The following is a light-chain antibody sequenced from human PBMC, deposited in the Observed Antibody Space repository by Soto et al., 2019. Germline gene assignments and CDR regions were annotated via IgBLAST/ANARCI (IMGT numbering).Light chain of an antibody. V-gene: IGLV1-47*01. J-gene: IGLJ3*02. CDR3: AAWYGSLSRPV. Sequence: QSVLTQPPSASGTPGQRVTISCSGSSSNIGNNHVYWYQQLAGTAPKLLMSETNQRPSGVPDRFTASKYGTSASLAISGLRSEDEADYYCAAWYGSLSRPVFGGGTKLTVL. CDR1: SSNIGNNH. CDR2: ETN.